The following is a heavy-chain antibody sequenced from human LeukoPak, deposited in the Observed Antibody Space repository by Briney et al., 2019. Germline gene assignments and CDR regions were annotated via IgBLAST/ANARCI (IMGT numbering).Heavy chain of an antibody. CDR2: IYYGVST. J-gene: IGHJ2*01. V-gene: IGHV4-39*01. CDR3: ARGGWYSSSWYSPYWYFDL. D-gene: IGHD6-13*01. Sequence: SETLSLTCTVSGGSISSGRYYWGWIRQPPGKGLEWIGSIYYGVSTYYNPSLKSRVTISVDTSKNQFSLKLSSVTAADTAVYYCARGGWYSSSWYSPYWYFDLWGRGTLVTVSS. CDR1: GGSISSGRYY.